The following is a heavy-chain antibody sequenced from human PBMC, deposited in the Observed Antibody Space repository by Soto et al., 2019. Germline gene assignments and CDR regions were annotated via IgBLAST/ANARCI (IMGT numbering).Heavy chain of an antibody. CDR2: IYFSEST. CDR1: GGSISSGDYY. J-gene: IGHJ4*02. Sequence: PSETLSLTCTVSGGSISSGDYYWTWIRQPPGKGLEWIGYIYFSESTSYNPSLKSRVTISGDKSKNHFSLRLTSVTAADTAVYYCARGSTVAAILFDYWGQGTLVTVSS. CDR3: ARGSTVAAILFDY. D-gene: IGHD2-15*01. V-gene: IGHV4-30-4*01.